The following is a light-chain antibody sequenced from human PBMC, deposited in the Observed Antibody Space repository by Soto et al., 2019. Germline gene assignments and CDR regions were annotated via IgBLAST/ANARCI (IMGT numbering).Light chain of an antibody. Sequence: VVMTQSPATLSVSPGERATLSCRASQSVGSNLAWYQQKPGQAPRLLISGASTRATGIPARFSGSGSGTEFTLTISSLQSEDFAVYYCQQYGSSTYTFGQGTKLEIK. CDR2: GAS. CDR3: QQYGSSTYT. V-gene: IGKV3D-15*01. CDR1: QSVGSN. J-gene: IGKJ2*01.